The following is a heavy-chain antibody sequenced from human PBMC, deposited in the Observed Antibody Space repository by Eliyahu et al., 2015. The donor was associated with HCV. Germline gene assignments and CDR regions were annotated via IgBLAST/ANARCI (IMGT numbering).Heavy chain of an antibody. Sequence: QVQLQQSGPGLVKPFADPLTHLWHLRGQCLXXRCSLDLIRAFPSRGLEWLGRTYYRSKWYNDYALSVKSRITINPDTSKNQFSLQLDSMTPEDTAVYYCARGNLAGTGDNWFDPWGQGTLVTVSS. J-gene: IGHJ5*02. CDR2: TYYRSKWYN. V-gene: IGHV6-1*01. CDR3: ARGNLAGTGDNWFDP. CDR1: GQCLXXRCS. D-gene: IGHD6-19*01.